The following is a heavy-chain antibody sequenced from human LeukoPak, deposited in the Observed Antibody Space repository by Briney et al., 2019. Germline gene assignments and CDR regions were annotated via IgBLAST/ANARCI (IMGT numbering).Heavy chain of an antibody. CDR2: IYTSGST. J-gene: IGHJ2*01. CDR1: GGSISSYY. V-gene: IGHV4-4*07. D-gene: IGHD1-26*01. Sequence: SETLSLTCTVSGGSISSYYWSWIRQPAGKGLEWIGRIYTSGSTNYNPSLKSRVTMSVDTSKNQFSLKLSSVTAADTAVYYCARLPPPPRGSYHTWYFDPWGRGTLVTVSS. CDR3: ARLPPPPRGSYHTWYFDP.